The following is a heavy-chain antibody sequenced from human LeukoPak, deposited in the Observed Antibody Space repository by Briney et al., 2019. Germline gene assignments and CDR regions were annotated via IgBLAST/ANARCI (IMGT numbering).Heavy chain of an antibody. CDR3: ARDKGSNPFDY. CDR1: GGSISNYY. Sequence: PSETLSLTCTVSGGSISNYYWNWIRQPAGKGLEWIGRIYTSGSTYYNPSLKSRDTMSVDTSKNQFSLKVSSVTAADTAVYYCARDKGSNPFDYWGQGTLVTVSS. V-gene: IGHV4-4*07. J-gene: IGHJ4*02. CDR2: IYTSGST. D-gene: IGHD4-11*01.